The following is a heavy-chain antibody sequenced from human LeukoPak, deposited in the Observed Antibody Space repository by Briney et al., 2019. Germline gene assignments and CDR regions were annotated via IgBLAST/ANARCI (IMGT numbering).Heavy chain of an antibody. V-gene: IGHV4-4*07. D-gene: IGHD1-26*01. Sequence: SETLSLTCTVSGGSISNYCWSWIRQPAGDGLEWIGRICATGSSNYNPFLKSRVTMSVDTSKKQFSLKLSSVTAADTAVYYCARDREVGRDNAISWSDPWGQGILVTVSS. CDR1: GGSISNYC. CDR2: ICATGSS. CDR3: ARDREVGRDNAISWSDP. J-gene: IGHJ5*02.